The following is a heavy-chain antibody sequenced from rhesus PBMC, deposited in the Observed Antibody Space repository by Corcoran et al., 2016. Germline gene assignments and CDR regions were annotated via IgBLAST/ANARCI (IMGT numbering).Heavy chain of an antibody. CDR3: TKTWGDYYPFDY. J-gene: IGHJ4*01. CDR1: GFTFSNYY. Sequence: EVQLVESGGGLVQPGGSLRLSCAASGFTFSNYYMHWVRQAQGKGLGWVGLIRNKANSNTTEYAAAVKGRFTISRDDSKNTLYLQMSSLKTEDTALYYCTKTWGDYYPFDYWGQGVLVTVSS. D-gene: IGHD3-34*01. CDR2: IRNKANSNTT. V-gene: IGHV3-13*01.